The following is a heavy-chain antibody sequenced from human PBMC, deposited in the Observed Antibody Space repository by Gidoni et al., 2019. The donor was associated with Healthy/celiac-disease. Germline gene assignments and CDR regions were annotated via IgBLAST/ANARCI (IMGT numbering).Heavy chain of an antibody. D-gene: IGHD3-22*01. V-gene: IGHV3-33*01. CDR2: IWYDGSNK. CDR3: AREDSSGYYGSY. Sequence: QVQLVESGGGVVQPGRSLRLSCAASGFTFSSYGMPWVSQAPGKGLEWVAVIWYDGSNKYYADSVKGRFTISRDNSKNTLYLQMNSLRAEDTAVYYCAREDSSGYYGSYWGQGTLVTVSS. CDR1: GFTFSSYG. J-gene: IGHJ4*02.